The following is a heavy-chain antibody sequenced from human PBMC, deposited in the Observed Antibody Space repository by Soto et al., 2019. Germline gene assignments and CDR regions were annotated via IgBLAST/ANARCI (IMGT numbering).Heavy chain of an antibody. J-gene: IGHJ4*02. CDR3: ATGRDGYNHFFDY. CDR1: GFIFGGYW. D-gene: IGHD5-18*01. V-gene: IGHV3-7*03. Sequence: EVQLVESGGGLVQPGGSLRLSCAASGFIFGGYWMSWVRQAPGKGLEWVANIKHDGSEKYYVDSLKGRFTISRDNAKNSLSLQMDSLRAEDTAVYYCATGRDGYNHFFDYWGQGTLVTVSS. CDR2: IKHDGSEK.